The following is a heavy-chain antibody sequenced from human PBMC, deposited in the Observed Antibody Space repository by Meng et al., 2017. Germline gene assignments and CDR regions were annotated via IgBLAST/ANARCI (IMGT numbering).Heavy chain of an antibody. Sequence: QGQSQGRGAGLLQASETLSLPCAVYGRSFGGYYWSWIRQPPGKGLEWIGEINHSGSTNYNPSLKSRVTISVDTSKNQFSLKLSSVTAADTAVYYCARVGSFLRDYWGQGTLVTVSS. V-gene: IGHV4-34*01. D-gene: IGHD2/OR15-2a*01. J-gene: IGHJ4*02. CDR2: INHSGST. CDR1: GRSFGGYY. CDR3: ARVGSFLRDY.